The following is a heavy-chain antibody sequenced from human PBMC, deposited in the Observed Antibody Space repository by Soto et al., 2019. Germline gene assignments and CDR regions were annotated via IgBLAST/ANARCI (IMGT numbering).Heavy chain of an antibody. J-gene: IGHJ4*02. CDR2: IYYSGSA. Sequence: SETLSLTCTVSGGSVSSATYYWSWIRQPPGKGLEWVGYIYYSGSANYNPSPESRVTISVDTSKNQFSLKLSSVTAADTAAYYCATLTKPPKYYYDSSLYYFDYWGQGTLVTVSS. CDR3: ATLTKPPKYYYDSSLYYFDY. V-gene: IGHV4-61*01. D-gene: IGHD3-22*01. CDR1: GGSVSSATYY.